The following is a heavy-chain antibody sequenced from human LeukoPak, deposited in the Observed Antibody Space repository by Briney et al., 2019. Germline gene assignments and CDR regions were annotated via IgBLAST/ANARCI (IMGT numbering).Heavy chain of an antibody. J-gene: IGHJ4*02. V-gene: IGHV1-2*02. D-gene: IGHD1-7*01. Sequence: ASVKVSCKASGYTFTGYYMHWVRQAPGQGLEWMGWINPNSGGTNYAQKFQGRITMTEDTSTDTAYMELSSLRSEDTAVYYCATDLRASLELLRKGYWGQGTLVTVSS. CDR3: ATDLRASLELLRKGY. CDR1: GYTFTGYY. CDR2: INPNSGGT.